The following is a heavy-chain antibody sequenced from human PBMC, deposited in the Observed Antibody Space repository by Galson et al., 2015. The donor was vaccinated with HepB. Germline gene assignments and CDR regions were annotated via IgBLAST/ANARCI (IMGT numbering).Heavy chain of an antibody. V-gene: IGHV3-30-3*01. D-gene: IGHD1-26*01. Sequence: SLRLSCAASGLILNNFAMHWARQVPGKGLEWVAVVAYDGGNRYYADSVKGRFTISRDNSKNTIYLQMNSLRPEDTAVYYCARDPISGSDYRGNAMDVWGQGTRSPSL. CDR1: GLILNNFA. J-gene: IGHJ6*02. CDR3: ARDPISGSDYRGNAMDV. CDR2: VAYDGGNR.